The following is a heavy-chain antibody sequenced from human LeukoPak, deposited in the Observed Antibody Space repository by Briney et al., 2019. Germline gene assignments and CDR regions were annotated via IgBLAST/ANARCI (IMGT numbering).Heavy chain of an antibody. D-gene: IGHD5-24*01. CDR2: ISSDGSFI. V-gene: IGHV3-21*04. Sequence: GGSRRLSCAASGFTFSNAWMSWVRQAPGRGLEWVSSISSDGSFIFYGDSVRGRFTISRDNAKNSVYLQMKSLRVEDTAVYYCAKEGRSLQTYWGQGTLVTVSS. CDR3: AKEGRSLQTY. CDR1: GFTFSNAW. J-gene: IGHJ4*02.